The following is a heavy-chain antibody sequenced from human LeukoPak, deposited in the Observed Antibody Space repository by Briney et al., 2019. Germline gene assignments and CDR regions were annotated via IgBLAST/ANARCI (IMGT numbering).Heavy chain of an antibody. CDR2: IDPNSAGTNT. CDR3: ARQHWPDKFVDF. J-gene: IGHJ4*02. CDR1: GYTFSGSY. Sequence: ASVKVSCKGSGYTFSGSYVHWVRQAPDQGLEWMGWIDPNSAGTNTNYAQKFQDRVTFTRDASVSAAYMELSRLTTDDTAVYYCARQHWPDKFVDFWGQGTLVTVSS. V-gene: IGHV1-2*02. D-gene: IGHD1-1*01.